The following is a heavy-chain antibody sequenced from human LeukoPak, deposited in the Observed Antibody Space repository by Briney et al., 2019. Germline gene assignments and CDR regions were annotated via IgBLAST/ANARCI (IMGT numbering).Heavy chain of an antibody. CDR3: ARERRVSSSWPVDY. CDR1: GFAFSSYW. D-gene: IGHD6-13*01. J-gene: IGHJ4*02. Sequence: GGSLRLSCAASGFAFSSYWMSWVRQAPGKGLEWVANIKQDGSEKYYVDSVKGRFTISRDNAKNSLYLQMNSLRVEDTAVYYCARERRVSSSWPVDYWGQGTLVTVSS. V-gene: IGHV3-7*01. CDR2: IKQDGSEK.